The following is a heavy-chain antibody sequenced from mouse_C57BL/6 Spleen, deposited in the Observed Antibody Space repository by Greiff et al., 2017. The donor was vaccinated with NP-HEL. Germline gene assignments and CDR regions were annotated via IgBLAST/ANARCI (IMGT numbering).Heavy chain of an antibody. CDR3: ARVGPDGYYSYYFDY. CDR2: IYPGSGST. V-gene: IGHV1-55*01. D-gene: IGHD2-3*01. J-gene: IGHJ2*01. Sequence: QVQLQQPGAELVKPGASVKMSCKASGYTFTSYWITWVKQRPGQGLEWIGDIYPGSGSTNYNEKFKSKATLTVDTSSSTAYMQLNSLTSEDSAVYYCARVGPDGYYSYYFDYWGQGTTLTVSS. CDR1: GYTFTSYW.